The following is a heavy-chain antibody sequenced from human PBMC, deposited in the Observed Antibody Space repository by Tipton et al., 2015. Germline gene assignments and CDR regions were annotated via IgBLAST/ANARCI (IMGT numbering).Heavy chain of an antibody. D-gene: IGHD4-17*01. CDR1: GGSINFYY. J-gene: IGHJ4*02. CDR3: ARSRYTVTPDS. Sequence: TLSLTCTVPGGSINFYYWTWIRQPPGKGLEWIGSFFHSGNTFHNPSLRSRVIISVDTSKNQISLTVTSVTAADTAVYYCARSRYTVTPDSWGQGTLVTVSS. V-gene: IGHV4-59*04. CDR2: FFHSGNT.